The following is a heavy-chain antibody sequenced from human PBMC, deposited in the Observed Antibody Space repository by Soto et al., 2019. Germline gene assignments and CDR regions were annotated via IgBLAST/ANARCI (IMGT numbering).Heavy chain of an antibody. CDR1: GGSISSYY. D-gene: IGHD3-3*01. V-gene: IGHV4-59*01. CDR2: IYYSGST. Sequence: PSETLSLTCTVAGGSISSYYWSWIRQPPGKGLEWIGYIYYSGSTNYNPSLKSRVTISVDTSKNQFSLKLSSVTAADTAVYYCAREAHDFWIGRMDVWGKGTTVTVSS. J-gene: IGHJ6*03. CDR3: AREAHDFWIGRMDV.